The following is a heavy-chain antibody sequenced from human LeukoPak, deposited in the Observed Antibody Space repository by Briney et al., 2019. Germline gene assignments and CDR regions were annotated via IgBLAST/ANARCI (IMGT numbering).Heavy chain of an antibody. CDR2: ISYDESNE. CDR3: AKDREVAGTFLPDY. CDR1: GFTFSTYG. D-gene: IGHD6-19*01. V-gene: IGHV3-30*18. J-gene: IGHJ4*02. Sequence: GRSLRLSCAASGFTFSTYGMHWVRQAPGMGLEWVALISYDESNEYHADSVMGRFSVSRDNSKNTLYLQMNSLRAEDTAVYYCAKDREVAGTFLPDYWGQGTLVTVSS.